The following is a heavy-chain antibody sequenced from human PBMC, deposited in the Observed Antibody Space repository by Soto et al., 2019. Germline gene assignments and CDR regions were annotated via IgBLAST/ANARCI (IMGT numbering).Heavy chain of an antibody. J-gene: IGHJ4*02. V-gene: IGHV3-30*03. D-gene: IGHD2-21*01. CDR2: ISYDGSNK. CDR1: GFTFSSYG. Sequence: QVQLVESGGGVVQPGRSLRLSCAASGFTFSSYGMHWVRQAPGKGLEWVAAISYDGSNKYYADSVKGRFTISRDNSKNTLYLQTNSLRAEDTAVYYCARVSYCGGDCYSQDYWGQGTLVTVSS. CDR3: ARVSYCGGDCYSQDY.